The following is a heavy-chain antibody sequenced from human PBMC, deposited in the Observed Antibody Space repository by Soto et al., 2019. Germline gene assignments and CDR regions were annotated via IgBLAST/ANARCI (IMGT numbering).Heavy chain of an antibody. CDR3: ARAPGNYYYYAMDV. CDR1: GYTFTTYA. D-gene: IGHD1-26*01. CDR2: INGANGNT. J-gene: IGHJ6*01. V-gene: IGHV1-3*01. Sequence: GASVKVSCKASGYTFTTYAMHWVRQAPGQRLEWLGSINGANGNTKYSQKFQGRVTITRDTSASTAYMEMSSLRSEDTDVYYCARAPGNYYYYAMDVWGQGTLVTVSS.